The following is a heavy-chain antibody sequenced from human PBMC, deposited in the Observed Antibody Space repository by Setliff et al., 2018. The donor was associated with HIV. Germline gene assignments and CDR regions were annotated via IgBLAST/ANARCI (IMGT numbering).Heavy chain of an antibody. CDR2: MNPNSPDT. CDR1: GYTFSGDY. Sequence: VASVKVSCKASGYTFSGDYIHWVRQAPGQGLEWMGWMNPNSPDTNYAQKFQGRVTMTRDTSISTAYMELTRLKSDDTAVYYCARDRTPQNWGSRGFYYMDVWGKGTTVTVSS. J-gene: IGHJ6*03. CDR3: ARDRTPQNWGSRGFYYMDV. V-gene: IGHV1-2*02. D-gene: IGHD7-27*01.